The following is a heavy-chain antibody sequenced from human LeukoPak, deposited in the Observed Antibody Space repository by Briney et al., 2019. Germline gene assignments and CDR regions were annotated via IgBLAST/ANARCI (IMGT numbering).Heavy chain of an antibody. J-gene: IGHJ5*02. D-gene: IGHD4-17*01. CDR2: ISSSSGYI. Sequence: KSGGSLRLSCAASGFTFSTYSMNWVRQAPGKGLEWVSSISSSSGYIYYADSVKGRFTISRDNAENSLYLQMNSLRAEDTAVYYCARAGLTTVTRNWFDPWGQGTLVTVSS. CDR3: ARAGLTTVTRNWFDP. CDR1: GFTFSTYS. V-gene: IGHV3-21*01.